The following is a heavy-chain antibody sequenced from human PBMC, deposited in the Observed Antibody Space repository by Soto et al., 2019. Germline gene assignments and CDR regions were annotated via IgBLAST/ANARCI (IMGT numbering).Heavy chain of an antibody. D-gene: IGHD3-3*01. CDR1: GFTFSSYW. Sequence: PGGSLRLSCAASGFTFSSYWMHWVRQAAGNGLVWVSRINRDGSSTSYADSVKGRFTISKDNAKNTLYLQMNSLIAEDTAVYYCARDPPPYDFWSGYSIGGVWGQGTTVTVSS. CDR3: ARDPPPYDFWSGYSIGGV. CDR2: INRDGSST. J-gene: IGHJ6*02. V-gene: IGHV3-74*01.